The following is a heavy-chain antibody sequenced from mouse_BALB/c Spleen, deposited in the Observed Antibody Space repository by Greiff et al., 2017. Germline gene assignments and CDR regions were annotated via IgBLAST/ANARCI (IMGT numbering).Heavy chain of an antibody. Sequence: EVKLMESGGGLVQPGGSRKLSCAASGFTFSSFGMHWVRQAPEKGLEWVAYISSGSSTIYYADTVKGRFTISRDNPKNTLFLQMTSLRSEDTAMYYCARSRYSNYDYYAMDYWGQGTSVTVSS. CDR2: ISSGSSTI. CDR1: GFTFSSFG. D-gene: IGHD2-5*01. J-gene: IGHJ4*01. CDR3: ARSRYSNYDYYAMDY. V-gene: IGHV5-17*02.